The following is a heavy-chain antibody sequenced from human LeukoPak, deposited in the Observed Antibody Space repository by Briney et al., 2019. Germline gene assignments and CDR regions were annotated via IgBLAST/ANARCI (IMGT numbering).Heavy chain of an antibody. J-gene: IGHJ4*02. V-gene: IGHV3-43*02. D-gene: IGHD5/OR15-5a*01. Sequence: SGTSLRLSCATSGFTFRMSGVHWVRQAPGKGLEWVSLTSGDGITTYFADSVKGRFTISRDNSKSSLFLQMNSLRTEDTALYYCARDHVYGGADYWGQGTLVTVSS. CDR2: TSGDGITT. CDR1: GFTFRMSG. CDR3: ARDHVYGGADY.